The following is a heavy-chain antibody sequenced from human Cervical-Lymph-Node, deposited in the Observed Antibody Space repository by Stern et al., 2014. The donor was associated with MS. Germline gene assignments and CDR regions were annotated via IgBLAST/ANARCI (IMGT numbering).Heavy chain of an antibody. D-gene: IGHD4-17*01. V-gene: IGHV4-59*01. CDR3: ARVGDYGDYDFDL. CDR2: IYYSGST. CDR1: GGSISSYY. J-gene: IGHJ2*01. Sequence: QLQLQESGPGLVKPSETLSLTCTVSGGSISSYYWSWIRQPPGKGLEWIGYIYYSGSTNYNPSLKSRVTISVDTSKNQFSLKLSSVTAADTAVYYCARVGDYGDYDFDLWGRGTPVTVSS.